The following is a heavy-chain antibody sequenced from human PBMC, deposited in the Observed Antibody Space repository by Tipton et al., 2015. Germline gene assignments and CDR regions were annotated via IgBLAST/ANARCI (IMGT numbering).Heavy chain of an antibody. V-gene: IGHV4-31*03. J-gene: IGHJ6*02. D-gene: IGHD3-10*01. Sequence: TLSLTCTVSGGSISSGGYYWSWIRQHPGKGLECIGYFYYSGSTYYKPSLKSRVTISVDTSKNQFSLKLSSVTAADTAVYYCARVGYYYGSGSYYHYYYYYGMDVWGQGTTVTVSS. CDR3: ARVGYYYGSGSYYHYYYYYGMDV. CDR1: GGSISSGGYY. CDR2: FYYSGST.